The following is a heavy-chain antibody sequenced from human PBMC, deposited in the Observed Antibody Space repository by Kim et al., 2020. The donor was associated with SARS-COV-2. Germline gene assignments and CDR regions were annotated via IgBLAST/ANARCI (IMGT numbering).Heavy chain of an antibody. CDR3: ACRDFWSGYYNP. D-gene: IGHD3-3*01. J-gene: IGHJ5*02. Sequence: YTPSLKSRVTIAVDTSKNQFSLKLSSVTAADTAVYYCACRDFWSGYYNPWGQGTLVTVSS. V-gene: IGHV4-4*09.